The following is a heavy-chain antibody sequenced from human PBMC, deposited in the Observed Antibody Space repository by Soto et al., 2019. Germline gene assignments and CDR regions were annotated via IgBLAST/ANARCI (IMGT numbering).Heavy chain of an antibody. J-gene: IGHJ4*02. V-gene: IGHV1-3*01. CDR3: ARGPGGPDGPGDY. D-gene: IGHD2-15*01. CDR1: GYTFTSYA. Sequence: QVQLVQSGAEVKKPGASVKVSCKASGYTFTSYAMHWVRQAPGQRLEWMGWINAGNGNTKYSQKFQGRVTITRDTSESTAYMELGSLRSEDTAVYYCARGPGGPDGPGDYWGQGTLVTVSS. CDR2: INAGNGNT.